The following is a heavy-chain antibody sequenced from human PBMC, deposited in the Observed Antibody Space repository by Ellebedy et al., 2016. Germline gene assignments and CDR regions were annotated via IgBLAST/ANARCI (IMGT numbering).Heavy chain of an antibody. D-gene: IGHD3-22*01. Sequence: GESLKISCAASGFTFSSYAMSWVRQAPGKGLEWVSAISGSGGSTYYADSVKGRFTISRDNSKNTLYLQMNSLRAEDTAVYYCAKDHDSSGYYGPSAFDIWGQGTMVTVSS. CDR3: AKDHDSSGYYGPSAFDI. CDR2: ISGSGGST. V-gene: IGHV3-23*01. J-gene: IGHJ3*02. CDR1: GFTFSSYA.